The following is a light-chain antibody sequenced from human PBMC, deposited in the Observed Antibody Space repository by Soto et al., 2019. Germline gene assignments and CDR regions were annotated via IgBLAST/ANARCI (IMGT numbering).Light chain of an antibody. CDR2: LAS. CDR1: QSVSSNS. CDR3: QQYGSSPRT. V-gene: IGKV3-20*01. Sequence: ETVLTQSPGTLSLSPGDRATLSCRASQSVSSNSLAWYQQKPGQAPRLLIYLASIRATGIPDRFSGSGSGTDFTLTINRLEPEDFAVYYCQQYGSSPRTFGQGTKVEVK. J-gene: IGKJ1*01.